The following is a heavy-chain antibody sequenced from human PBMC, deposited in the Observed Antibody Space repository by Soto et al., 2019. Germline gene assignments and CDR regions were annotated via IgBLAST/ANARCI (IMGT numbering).Heavy chain of an antibody. CDR1: GFTFNNYA. CDR3: AKDLHEATPFGVCDY. Sequence: GGSLRLSCAASGFTFNNYAMSWVRQAPGKGPEWVSAISGSGGSTYYADSVKGRFTISRDNSKNTLYLQMNSLRAEDTAVYYCAKDLHEATPFGVCDYWGQGTLVTVSS. D-gene: IGHD3-16*01. CDR2: ISGSGGST. J-gene: IGHJ4*02. V-gene: IGHV3-23*01.